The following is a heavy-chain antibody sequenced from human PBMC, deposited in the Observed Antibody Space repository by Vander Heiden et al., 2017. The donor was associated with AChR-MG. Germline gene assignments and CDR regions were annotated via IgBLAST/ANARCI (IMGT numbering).Heavy chain of an antibody. J-gene: IGHJ5*02. Sequence: EVQLLESGGTLIRPGGSLRLSCAASGFTFSSHVMSWVRQTPGKGLEWISSIGGSYSAGSTNYSDSVKGRFSISRDDSKNTLYLQMNSLRVEDTALYYCAKDALLYQYPSGSWTLWFDPWGQGTLVTVSS. CDR3: AKDALLYQYPSGSWTLWFDP. D-gene: IGHD3-10*01. V-gene: IGHV3-23*01. CDR1: GFTFSSHV. CDR2: IGGSYSAGST.